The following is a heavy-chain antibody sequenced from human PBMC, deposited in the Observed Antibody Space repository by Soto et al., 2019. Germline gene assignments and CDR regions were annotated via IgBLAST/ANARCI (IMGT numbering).Heavy chain of an antibody. CDR2: IYYSGST. J-gene: IGHJ4*02. CDR3: ARHEKTYASVRHLY. D-gene: IGHD2-2*01. V-gene: IGHV4-30-4*01. CDR1: GGSISSGDYY. Sequence: SETLSLTCTVSGGSISSGDYYWSWIRQPPGKGLEWIGYIYYSGSTYYNPSLKSRVTISVDTSKNQFSLKLSSVTAADTALYYGARHEKTYASVRHLYWRQGILVTVSS.